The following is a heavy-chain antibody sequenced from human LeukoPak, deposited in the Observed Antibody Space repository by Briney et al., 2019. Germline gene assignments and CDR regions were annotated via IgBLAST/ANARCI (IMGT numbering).Heavy chain of an antibody. J-gene: IGHJ3*02. V-gene: IGHV1-8*01. Sequence: ASVKVSCKASGYTFTSYDISWVRQATGQGLEWMGWMDPNSGNTGYAQRFQGRVTITRNTSISTGYMELSSLRSEDTAVYYCARDRRYCTDGVCHPGAFDIWGQGTMVTVSS. D-gene: IGHD2-8*01. CDR2: MDPNSGNT. CDR3: ARDRRYCTDGVCHPGAFDI. CDR1: GYTFTSYD.